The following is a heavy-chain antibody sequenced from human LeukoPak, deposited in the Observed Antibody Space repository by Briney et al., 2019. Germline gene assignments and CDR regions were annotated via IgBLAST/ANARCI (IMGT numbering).Heavy chain of an antibody. V-gene: IGHV3-7*01. Sequence: PGGSLRLSCAASGFTFSSYWMSWVRQAPGKGLEWVANIKQDGSEKYYVDSVKGRFTISRDNAKNSLYLQMNSLRAEDTAVYYCARGAGSGSYYGDYWGQGTLVTVSS. CDR3: ARGAGSGSYYGDY. D-gene: IGHD3-10*01. CDR1: GFTFSSYW. J-gene: IGHJ4*02. CDR2: IKQDGSEK.